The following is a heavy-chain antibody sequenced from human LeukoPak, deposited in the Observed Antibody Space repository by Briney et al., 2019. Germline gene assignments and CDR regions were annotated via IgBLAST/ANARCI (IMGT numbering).Heavy chain of an antibody. CDR1: GGSISSSSYY. CDR2: IFYSGIS. Sequence: PSETLSLTCTVSGGSISSSSYYWGWIRQPPGTGLEWIGYIFYSGISYYNPSLKSRVTISVDTSKNQFSLKLSSVTAADTAVYFCARGRRDGYNYFDYWGQGTLVTVSS. CDR3: ARGRRDGYNYFDY. D-gene: IGHD5-24*01. V-gene: IGHV4-61*05. J-gene: IGHJ4*02.